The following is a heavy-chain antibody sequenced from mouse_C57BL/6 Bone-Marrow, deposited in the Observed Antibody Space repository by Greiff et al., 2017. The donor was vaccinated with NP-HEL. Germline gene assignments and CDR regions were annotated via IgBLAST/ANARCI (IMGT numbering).Heavy chain of an antibody. D-gene: IGHD1-1*01. J-gene: IGHJ1*03. CDR2: IDPNSGGT. CDR1: GYTFTSYW. V-gene: IGHV1-72*01. Sequence: VQLQQPGAELVKPGASVKLSCKASGYTFTSYWLHWVKQRPGRGLEWIGRIDPNSGGTKYNEKFKSKAPLTVDKPSSTAYMQLSSLTSEDSAVYYCARWAITTVVATRGYFDVWGTGTTVTVSS. CDR3: ARWAITTVVATRGYFDV.